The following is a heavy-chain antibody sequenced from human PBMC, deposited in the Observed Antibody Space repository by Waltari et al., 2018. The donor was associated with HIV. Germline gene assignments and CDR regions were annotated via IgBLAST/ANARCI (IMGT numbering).Heavy chain of an antibody. D-gene: IGHD2-15*01. CDR1: GYAVTDDYY. J-gene: IGHJ4*02. CDR3: ATRYCGGDSCYALDY. CDR2: VSWKSGGT. Sequence: QVRLVQSGAEVKKPGASVTVSCKASGYAVTDDYYIHWVRQAPGQGLEWRGGVSWKSGGTNYAQNLQGRVTMARDTSITTAYMDLSRLTSDDTAIYYCATRYCGGDSCYALDYWGQGTLVTVSS. V-gene: IGHV1-2*02.